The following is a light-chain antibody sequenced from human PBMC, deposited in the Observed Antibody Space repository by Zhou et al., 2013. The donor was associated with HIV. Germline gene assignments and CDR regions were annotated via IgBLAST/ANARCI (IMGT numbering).Light chain of an antibody. J-gene: IGKJ4*01. CDR1: QSIDNY. V-gene: IGKV1-39*01. Sequence: DILMTQSPSSLSASVGDRVTISCRASQSIDNYLNWYQQRPGKAPKLLIYTASSLQSGVPSRFSGSGYGTDFTLTISSLQPEDFANYYCQQSYTTPETFGGGTKV. CDR3: QQSYTTPET. CDR2: TAS.